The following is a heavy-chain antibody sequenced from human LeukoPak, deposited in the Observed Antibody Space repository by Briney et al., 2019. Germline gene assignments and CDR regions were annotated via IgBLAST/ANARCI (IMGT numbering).Heavy chain of an antibody. Sequence: GRSLRLSCAASEFTFSKYGIHWVRQAPGKGLEWVAVISYDGSNKYYGDSVRGRFTISRDNSKNTLYLQMNSLRPEDTAVYYCAKGGDGSSVWYGGYYYYGMDVWGQGTTVTVSS. CDR3: AKGGDGSSVWYGGYYYYGMDV. J-gene: IGHJ6*02. CDR2: ISYDGSNK. CDR1: EFTFSKYG. V-gene: IGHV3-30*18. D-gene: IGHD6-19*01.